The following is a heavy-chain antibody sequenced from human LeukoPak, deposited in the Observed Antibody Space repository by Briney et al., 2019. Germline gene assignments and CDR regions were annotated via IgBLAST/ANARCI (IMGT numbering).Heavy chain of an antibody. CDR1: GFTFSSYG. V-gene: IGHV3-33*01. CDR3: ARDLRWSHYWYFDL. J-gene: IGHJ2*01. D-gene: IGHD2-15*01. CDR2: IWYDGSNK. Sequence: GRSLSLSCAASGFTFSSYGMHWVRQAPGKGLEWVAVIWYDGSNKYYADSVKGRFTISRGNSKNTLYLQMNSLRAEDTAVYYCARDLRWSHYWYFDLWGRGTLVTVSS.